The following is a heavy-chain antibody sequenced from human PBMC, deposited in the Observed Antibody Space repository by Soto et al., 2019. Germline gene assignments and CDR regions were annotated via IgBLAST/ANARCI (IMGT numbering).Heavy chain of an antibody. J-gene: IGHJ3*02. D-gene: IGHD3-3*01. V-gene: IGHV1-8*01. CDR1: GYTFTSYD. CDR2: MNPNSGNT. Sequence: ASVKVSCKASGYTFTSYDINWVRQATGQGLEWMGWMNPNSGNTGYAQKFQGRVTMTRNTSISTAYMELSSLRSEDTAVYYCARGRAYYDFWSGYKAHDAFDIWGQGTMVTVSS. CDR3: ARGRAYYDFWSGYKAHDAFDI.